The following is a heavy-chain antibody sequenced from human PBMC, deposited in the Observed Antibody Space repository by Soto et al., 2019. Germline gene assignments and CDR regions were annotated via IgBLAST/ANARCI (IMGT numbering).Heavy chain of an antibody. J-gene: IGHJ4*02. Sequence: GGSLRLSCAASGFTFSTHSMNWVRQAPGKGLEWISYITSSDVTMYADSVKGRFTISRDNAKNSLYLQMNSLRGEDTAVYFCVGEVGFQMIYWGQGTLVTVSS. CDR1: GFTFSTHS. D-gene: IGHD1-26*01. CDR2: ITSSDVTM. V-gene: IGHV3-48*01. CDR3: VGEVGFQMIY.